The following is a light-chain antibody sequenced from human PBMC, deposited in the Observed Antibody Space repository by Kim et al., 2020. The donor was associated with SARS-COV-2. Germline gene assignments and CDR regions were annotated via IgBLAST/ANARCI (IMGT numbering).Light chain of an antibody. V-gene: IGKV3-11*01. CDR1: QSVSSY. Sequence: SLSPGERAPRSCRASQSVSSYLAWYQQKPGQAPRLLIYDASNRATGIPARFSGSGSGTDFTLTISSLEPEDFAVYYCQQRSNWPPLFGGGTKVEI. CDR2: DAS. J-gene: IGKJ4*01. CDR3: QQRSNWPPL.